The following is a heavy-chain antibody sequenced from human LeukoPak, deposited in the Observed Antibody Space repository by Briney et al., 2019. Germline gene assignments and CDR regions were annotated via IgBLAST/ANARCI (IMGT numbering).Heavy chain of an antibody. J-gene: IGHJ4*02. CDR2: VKQDGSEK. CDR3: ARGGSSSWYFN. Sequence: PGGSLRLSCAASGFTLSNYWMSWVRQAPGKGLEWVANVKQDGSEKYYVDSVKGRFTISRDNAKSSLYLQMNSLRAEDAAVYYCARGGSSSWYFNWGQGTLVTVSS. CDR1: GFTLSNYW. V-gene: IGHV3-7*01. D-gene: IGHD6-13*01.